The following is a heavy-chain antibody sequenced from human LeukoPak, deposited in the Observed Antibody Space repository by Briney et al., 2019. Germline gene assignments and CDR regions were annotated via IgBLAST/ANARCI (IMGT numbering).Heavy chain of an antibody. D-gene: IGHD3-3*01. V-gene: IGHV3-23*01. Sequence: GGSLRLSCAASGFTFSSYAMSWVRQAPGKGLEWVSAISGSGGSTYYADSVKGRFTISRANSKNTLYLQMNSLRAEDTAVYYCATAGSLMDFWSGYYTIDYWGQGTLVTVSS. CDR2: ISGSGGST. CDR3: ATAGSLMDFWSGYYTIDY. J-gene: IGHJ4*02. CDR1: GFTFSSYA.